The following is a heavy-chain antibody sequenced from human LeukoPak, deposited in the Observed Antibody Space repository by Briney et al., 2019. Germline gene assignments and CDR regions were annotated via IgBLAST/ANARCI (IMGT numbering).Heavy chain of an antibody. Sequence: ASVKVSCTASGYTFTGYYMHWVRQAPGQVLEWMAWINPNSGGTNYAQKFQGRVTMTRDTSISTAYVELSRLRSDDTAVYYCARAGYCSSTSCPGRFDPWGQGTLVTVSS. J-gene: IGHJ5*02. D-gene: IGHD2-2*01. CDR3: ARAGYCSSTSCPGRFDP. CDR1: GYTFTGYY. CDR2: INPNSGGT. V-gene: IGHV1-2*02.